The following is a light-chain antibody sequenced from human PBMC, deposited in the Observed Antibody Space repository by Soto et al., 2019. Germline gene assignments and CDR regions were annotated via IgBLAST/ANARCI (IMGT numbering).Light chain of an antibody. V-gene: IGLV2-14*01. J-gene: IGLJ2*01. CDR1: SSDVGGYNY. CDR2: DVS. CDR3: SSYTSSSPVV. Sequence: QSALTQPASVSGSPGQSIAISCTGTSSDVGGYNYVSWYQQRPGKAPKLMIYDVSNRPSGVSNRFSGSKSGNTASLTISGLQAEDEADYYCSSYTSSSPVVFGGGTQLTVL.